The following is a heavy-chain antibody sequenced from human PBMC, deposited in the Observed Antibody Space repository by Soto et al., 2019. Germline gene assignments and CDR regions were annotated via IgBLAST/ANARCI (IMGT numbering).Heavy chain of an antibody. CDR2: INDDGNEK. V-gene: IGHV3-7*01. CDR3: VRDRRRTGVHQWGRSGIMDV. Sequence: EVQLVESGGGLVQPGGSLRLSCAASDFAFAAHWILWARQAPGKGLEWGANINDDGNEKYLVNSVKGRFTISRDNAKNLMYLQMNSLRDEDTAVYYCVRDRRRTGVHQWGRSGIMDVWGKGTTVTVSS. CDR1: DFAFAAHW. J-gene: IGHJ6*04. D-gene: IGHD1-26*01.